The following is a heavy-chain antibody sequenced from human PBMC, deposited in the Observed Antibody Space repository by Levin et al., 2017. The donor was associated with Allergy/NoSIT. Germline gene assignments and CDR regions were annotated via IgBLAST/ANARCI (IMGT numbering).Heavy chain of an antibody. D-gene: IGHD2-15*01. CDR1: GDSISSYY. CDR2: VYNSGST. CDR3: ARRFCSGGTCYSGSHGMDV. J-gene: IGHJ6*02. V-gene: IGHV4-59*08. Sequence: SETLSLTCTVSGDSISSYYWSWIRQPPGKGLEWIGYVYNSGSTNYNPSLKSRVTISVDTSKNQFSLKLSAVTAADTAVYYCARRFCSGGTCYSGSHGMDVWGQGTTVTVSS.